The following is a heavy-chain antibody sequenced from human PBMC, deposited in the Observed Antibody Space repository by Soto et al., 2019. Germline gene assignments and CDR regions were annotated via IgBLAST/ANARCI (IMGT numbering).Heavy chain of an antibody. J-gene: IGHJ4*02. CDR1: GYTFTSYG. V-gene: IGHV1-18*01. Sequence: QVQLVKSGAEVKKPGASVKVSCKASGYTFTSYGISWVRQAPGQGLEWMGWISAYNGNTNYAQKLQGRVTMTTDTSTSTAYMELRGQRSDDTDVYYCARDPLGGDIVATMWDYWGQGTLVTVSS. CDR3: ARDPLGGDIVATMWDY. D-gene: IGHD5-12*01. CDR2: ISAYNGNT.